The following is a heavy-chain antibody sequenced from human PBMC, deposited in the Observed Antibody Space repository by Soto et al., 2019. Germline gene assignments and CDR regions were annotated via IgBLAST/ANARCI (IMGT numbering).Heavy chain of an antibody. CDR3: AKDIEDIVVVPAAKGYYYYYYMDV. CDR1: GFTFDDYA. J-gene: IGHJ6*03. Sequence: EVQLVESGGGLVQPGRSLRLSCAASGFTFDDYAMHWVRQAPGKGLEWVSGISWNSGSIGYADSVKGRFTISRDNAKNSLYLQMNSLRAEDTALYYCAKDIEDIVVVPAAKGYYYYYYMDVWGKGTTVTVSS. V-gene: IGHV3-9*01. D-gene: IGHD2-2*01. CDR2: ISWNSGSI.